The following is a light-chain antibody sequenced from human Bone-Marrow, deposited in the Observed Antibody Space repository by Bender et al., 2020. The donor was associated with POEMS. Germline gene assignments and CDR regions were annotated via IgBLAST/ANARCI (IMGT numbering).Light chain of an antibody. CDR2: SHN. Sequence: QSVLTQPPSASGTPGQRVTISCSGSNSNIGSNTVNRYQQLPGTAPKLLIYSHNNRPSGVPDRFSGSKSGTSASLAISGLQSEDEADYYCAAWDDSLNGRVFGGGTKLTVL. J-gene: IGLJ3*02. CDR1: NSNIGSNT. CDR3: AAWDDSLNGRV. V-gene: IGLV1-44*01.